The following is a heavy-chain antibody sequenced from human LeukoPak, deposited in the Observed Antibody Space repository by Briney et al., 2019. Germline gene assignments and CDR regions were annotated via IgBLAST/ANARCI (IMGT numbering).Heavy chain of an antibody. D-gene: IGHD5-24*01. J-gene: IGHJ4*02. V-gene: IGHV3-23*01. CDR3: AKGIDVMATFFDY. Sequence: GGSLRLSCAASGFTFSSYAMSWVRQAPGKGLEWVSAIRGSGGSTYYADSVKGRFTISRDNSKNTLYLQMDSLRAEDTAVYYCAKGIDVMATFFDYWGQGTLVTVSS. CDR2: IRGSGGST. CDR1: GFTFSSYA.